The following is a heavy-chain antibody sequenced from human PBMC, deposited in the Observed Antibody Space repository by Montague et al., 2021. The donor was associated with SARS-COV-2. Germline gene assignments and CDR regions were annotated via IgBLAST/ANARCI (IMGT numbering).Heavy chain of an antibody. CDR3: ARGPRGYSYGYIDI. D-gene: IGHD5-18*01. V-gene: IGHV3-21*01. Sequence: SLRLSCAAFGFTFSSYSMNWVRQAPGKGLEWVSSISSSSSYIYYADSVKGRFTISRDNAKNSLYLQMNSLRAEDTAVYYCARGPRGYSYGYIDIWGQGTMVTVSS. CDR1: GFTFSSYS. CDR2: ISSSSSYI. J-gene: IGHJ3*02.